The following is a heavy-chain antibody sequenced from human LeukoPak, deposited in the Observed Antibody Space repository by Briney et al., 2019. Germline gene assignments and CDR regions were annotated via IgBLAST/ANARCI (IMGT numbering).Heavy chain of an antibody. CDR1: GFTFSSYE. Sequence: GGSLRLSCAASGFTFSSYEMNWVRQAPGKGLEWVSYISSSGSTIYYADSVKGRFTISRDNAKNSLYLQMNSLRAEDTAVYYCARVRDSSSWYRAFDIWGQGTMVTVSS. J-gene: IGHJ3*02. CDR2: ISSSGSTI. D-gene: IGHD6-13*01. V-gene: IGHV3-48*03. CDR3: ARVRDSSSWYRAFDI.